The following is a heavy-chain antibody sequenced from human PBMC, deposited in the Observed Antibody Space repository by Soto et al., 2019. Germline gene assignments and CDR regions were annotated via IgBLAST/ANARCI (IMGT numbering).Heavy chain of an antibody. CDR3: ARSQGSSASLEIYYYYYYGMDV. J-gene: IGHJ6*02. CDR1: GGTFSSYA. Sequence: QVQLVQSGAEVKKPGSSVKVSCKASGGTFSSYAISWVRQAPGRGLEWMGGIIPVSGTANYAQKFQGRVTLTADESTSTAYMELSSQRSEDTAVYYCARSQGSSASLEIYYYYYYGMDVWGQRTTVTVSS. CDR2: IIPVSGTA. D-gene: IGHD2-2*01. V-gene: IGHV1-69*01.